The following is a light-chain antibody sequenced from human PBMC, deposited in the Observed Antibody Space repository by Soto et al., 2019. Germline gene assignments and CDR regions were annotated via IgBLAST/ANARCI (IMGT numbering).Light chain of an antibody. CDR3: QQYNNWWT. CDR1: QSISNNH. Sequence: EVVVTQSPGTLSLSPGERATLSCRASQSISNNHLGWYQQKPGQAPRLLIYGTSTRATGITDRFSGSGSGTDFTLTISRLEPEDFAVYYCQQYNNWWTFGQGTKVEIK. V-gene: IGKV3-20*01. J-gene: IGKJ1*01. CDR2: GTS.